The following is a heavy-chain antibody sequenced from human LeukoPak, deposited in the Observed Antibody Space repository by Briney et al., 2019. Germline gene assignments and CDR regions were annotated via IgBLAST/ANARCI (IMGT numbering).Heavy chain of an antibody. Sequence: GGSLRLSCAASGFTFSNYGMHWVRQAPGKGLEWVAFIRYDGSNKYYADSVKGRFTISRDNSKNTLYLQMDSLRAEDTAVCYCSKDGRGYSGYDLYYLDHWGQGTLVTVSS. D-gene: IGHD5-12*01. CDR2: IRYDGSNK. CDR3: SKDGRGYSGYDLYYLDH. V-gene: IGHV3-30*02. CDR1: GFTFSNYG. J-gene: IGHJ4*02.